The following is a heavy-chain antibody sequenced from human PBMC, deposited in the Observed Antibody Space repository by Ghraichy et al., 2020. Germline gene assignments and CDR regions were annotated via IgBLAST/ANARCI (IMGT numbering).Heavy chain of an antibody. D-gene: IGHD3-3*01. J-gene: IGHJ4*02. CDR3: AKDHQRITVFGVPTTVSYFDY. Sequence: GESLNISCAASGFNIDDYTMHWVRQTPGKGLEWVSLISWDADSTYYVDSVKGRFTVSRDKGINSLYLQLNSLRTEDTAFYYCAKDHQRITVFGVPTTVSYFDYWGQGTLVTVSS. CDR1: GFNIDDYT. V-gene: IGHV3-43*01. CDR2: ISWDADST.